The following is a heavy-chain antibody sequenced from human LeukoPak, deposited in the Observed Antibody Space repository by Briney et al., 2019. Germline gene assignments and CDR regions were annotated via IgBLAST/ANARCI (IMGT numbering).Heavy chain of an antibody. J-gene: IGHJ4*02. CDR3: ARAAYDSSGYLTL. V-gene: IGHV3-33*01. CDR1: GFTFSSYG. Sequence: GGSLRLSCAASGFTFSSYGMHWVRQAPGKGLEWVAVIWYDGTNKYYADSVKGRFTISRDNSKNTLFPQMNILRAEDTAVYYCARAAYDSSGYLTLWGQGTLVAVSS. CDR2: IWYDGTNK. D-gene: IGHD3-22*01.